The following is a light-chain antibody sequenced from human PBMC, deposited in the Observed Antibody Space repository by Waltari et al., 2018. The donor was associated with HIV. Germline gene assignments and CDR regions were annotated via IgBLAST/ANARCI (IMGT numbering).Light chain of an antibody. CDR3: CSCPRSGIRYV. V-gene: IGLV2-23*02. CDR2: EVT. Sequence: QSALTQPASVSGSPGQSITLPCTGTSSNVGRDDLVSWYQQHPGEAPKLIIYEVTKRPSGVSNRFSGSKSGNTASLTISGLQAEDEADYYCCSCPRSGIRYVFGTGTKVTVL. CDR1: SSNVGRDDL. J-gene: IGLJ1*01.